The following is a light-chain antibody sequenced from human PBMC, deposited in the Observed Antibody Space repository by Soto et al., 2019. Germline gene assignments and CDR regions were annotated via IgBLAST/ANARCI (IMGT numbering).Light chain of an antibody. CDR2: GNS. J-gene: IGLJ3*02. Sequence: QSVLTQPPSVSGAPGQRVTISCTGSSSNIGAGYGVHWYQQLPGTAPKLLIYGNSNRPSGVPDRFSGSKSGTSASLAITGLQAEDEADYYCHSYDSSLSGWVFGGGTKLTVL. CDR1: SSNIGAGYG. V-gene: IGLV1-40*01. CDR3: HSYDSSLSGWV.